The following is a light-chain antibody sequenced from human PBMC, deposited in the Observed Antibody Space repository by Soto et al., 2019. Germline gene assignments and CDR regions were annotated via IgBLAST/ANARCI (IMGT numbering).Light chain of an antibody. CDR2: EVS. CDR1: SSDVGGYNY. V-gene: IGLV2-14*01. J-gene: IGLJ1*01. Sequence: QSALTQPASGSGSPGQSITISCTGTSSDVGGYNYVSWYQQHPGKAPKLMIYEVSNRPSGVSNRFSGSKSGNTASLTISGLQAEDEADYYCSSYTSSSTLPYVFGTGTKLTVL. CDR3: SSYTSSSTLPYV.